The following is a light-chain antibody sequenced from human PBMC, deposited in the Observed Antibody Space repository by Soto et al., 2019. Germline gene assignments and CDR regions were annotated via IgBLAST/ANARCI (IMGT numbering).Light chain of an antibody. J-gene: IGLJ2*01. CDR3: QSYDSRLSVV. CDR1: SSNIGAGYD. Sequence: QAVVTQPPSVSGAPGQRVTISCTGSSSNIGAGYDVHWYQHVLGTAPRLLIYGNTFRPSGVPDRFSGSKSGTSASLAITGLQAEDEADYYCQSYDSRLSVVFGGGTQLTVL. CDR2: GNT. V-gene: IGLV1-40*01.